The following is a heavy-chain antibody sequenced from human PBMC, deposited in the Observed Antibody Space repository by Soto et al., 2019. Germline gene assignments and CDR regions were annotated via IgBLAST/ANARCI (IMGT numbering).Heavy chain of an antibody. D-gene: IGHD6-6*01. CDR3: VRSSSPTSISIFFDY. CDR1: GFTFSSYS. Sequence: EVQLGESGGGLVKPGGSLRLSCAASGFTFSSYSMNWVRQAPGKGLEWVSFISSSSSYIYYADSVKGRFTISRDNAKTSLYLQMNSLRAEDTAVYYCVRSSSPTSISIFFDYWGQGTLVTVSS. J-gene: IGHJ4*02. V-gene: IGHV3-21*01. CDR2: ISSSSSYI.